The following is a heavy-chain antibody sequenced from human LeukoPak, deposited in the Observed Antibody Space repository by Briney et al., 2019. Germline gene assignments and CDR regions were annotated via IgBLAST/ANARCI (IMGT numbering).Heavy chain of an antibody. CDR1: GFTFSSYS. Sequence: GGSLRLSCAASGFTFSSYSMNWVRQAPGKGLEWVSYISSSSSTIYYADSVKGRFTTSRDNAKNSLYLQMNSLRAEDTAVYYCASTVGLGYSYGRDAFDIWGQGTMVTVSS. CDR3: ASTVGLGYSYGRDAFDI. D-gene: IGHD5-18*01. V-gene: IGHV3-48*01. J-gene: IGHJ3*02. CDR2: ISSSSSTI.